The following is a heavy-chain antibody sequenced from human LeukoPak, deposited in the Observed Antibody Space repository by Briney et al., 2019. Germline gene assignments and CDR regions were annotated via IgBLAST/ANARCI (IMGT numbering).Heavy chain of an antibody. CDR1: GFSFSYYW. CDR3: AKETTVRNEDVFDY. CDR2: IKQDGSEK. D-gene: IGHD4-17*01. J-gene: IGHJ4*02. V-gene: IGHV3-7*03. Sequence: PGGSLRLSCAASGFSFSYYWMSWVRQAPGKGLEWVANIKQDGSEKYYVDSVKGRFTISRDNAKKSLYLQMNSLRAEDTAVYCCAKETTVRNEDVFDYWGQGTLVTVSS.